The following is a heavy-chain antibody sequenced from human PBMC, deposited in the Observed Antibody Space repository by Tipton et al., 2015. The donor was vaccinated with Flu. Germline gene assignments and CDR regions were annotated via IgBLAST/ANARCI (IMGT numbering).Heavy chain of an antibody. CDR2: NRSKVFGGTI. J-gene: IGHJ4*02. CDR3: TREVEGADY. Sequence: SLRLSCTASGFTFGDYDLGWVRQAPGKGLGWVGFNRSKVFGGTIEYATSVKGRYTMSRDDDKSNAYLQMNSLKTEDTAMYYCTREVEGADYCGQGTLVTVSS. D-gene: IGHD1-26*01. V-gene: IGHV3-49*04. CDR1: GFTFGDYD.